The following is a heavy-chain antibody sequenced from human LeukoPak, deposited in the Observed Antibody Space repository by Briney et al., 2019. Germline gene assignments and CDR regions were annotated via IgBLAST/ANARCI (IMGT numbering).Heavy chain of an antibody. D-gene: IGHD3-3*01. J-gene: IGHJ4*02. V-gene: IGHV3-53*01. CDR3: AKVKDFWSGSNTYYFDF. CDR2: IYSGGST. Sequence: GGSLRLSCAASGFTVSSNYMSWVRQAPGKGLEWVSVIYSGGSTYYADSVKGRFTISRDNSKNTLYLQMNSLRAEDTAVYYCAKVKDFWSGSNTYYFDFWGQGTLVTVSS. CDR1: GFTVSSNY.